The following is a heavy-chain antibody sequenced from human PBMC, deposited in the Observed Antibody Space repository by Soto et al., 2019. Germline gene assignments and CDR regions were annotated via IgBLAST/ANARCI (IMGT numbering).Heavy chain of an antibody. D-gene: IGHD3-10*01. V-gene: IGHV4-34*01. Sequence: QVQLQQWGAGLLKPSETLSLTCAVYGGSFSGYYWSWIRQPPGKGLERIGEINHSGRTNYNPSLKGRVTISVDTSKYQFSLTLSSLTAAATAVYSWARAGGPYFYGSGRFDYWGQGTLVTVSS. CDR2: INHSGRT. CDR1: GGSFSGYY. J-gene: IGHJ4*02. CDR3: ARAGGPYFYGSGRFDY.